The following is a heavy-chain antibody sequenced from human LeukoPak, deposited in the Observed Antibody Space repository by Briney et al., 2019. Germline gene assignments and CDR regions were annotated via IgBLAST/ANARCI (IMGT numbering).Heavy chain of an antibody. CDR3: ARGRQGAKTRYFDL. CDR1: GLIFSNYA. D-gene: IGHD1-26*01. J-gene: IGHJ2*01. Sequence: GGSLRLSCAASGLIFSNYAMHWVRQGPGKGLECLSTISSDGGSTYYANSVKGRFTISRDNSKNTLYLQMGSLRAEDMAVYYCARGRQGAKTRYFDLWGRGTRVTVSS. V-gene: IGHV3-64*01. CDR2: ISSDGGST.